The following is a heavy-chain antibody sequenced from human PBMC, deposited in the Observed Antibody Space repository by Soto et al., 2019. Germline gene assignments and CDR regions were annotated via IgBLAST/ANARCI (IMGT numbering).Heavy chain of an antibody. V-gene: IGHV4-28*01. J-gene: IGHJ4*02. Sequence: QVQLQESGPGLVKPSDTLSLTCAVSGYSISSSNWWGWIRQPPGKGLEWIGYIYYSGTTYYTPSLKSRVTMSVDTSKTQFSLKLTSVTAVDTAVYYCARREIQGPIDYWGQGPLVTVSS. CDR1: GYSISSSNW. CDR3: ARREIQGPIDY. CDR2: IYYSGTT. D-gene: IGHD1-26*01.